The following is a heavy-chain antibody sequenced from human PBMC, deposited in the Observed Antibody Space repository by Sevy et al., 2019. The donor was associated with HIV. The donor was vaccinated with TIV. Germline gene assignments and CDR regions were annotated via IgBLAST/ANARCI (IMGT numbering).Heavy chain of an antibody. CDR2: ISWDGGST. V-gene: IGHV3-43*01. CDR1: GFTFDDYT. J-gene: IGHJ4*02. D-gene: IGHD4-17*01. CDR3: AKLGGNYGDYDDY. Sequence: GGSLRLSCAASGFTFDDYTMHWVRQPPGKGLEWVSLISWDGGSTYYADSVKGRFTISRDNSKNSLFLQMNSLRSEDTAFHYCAKLGGNYGDYDDYWGRGTLVTVSS.